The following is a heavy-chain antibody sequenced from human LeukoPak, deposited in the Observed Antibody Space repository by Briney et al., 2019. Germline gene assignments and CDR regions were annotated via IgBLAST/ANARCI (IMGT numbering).Heavy chain of an antibody. CDR3: ARDLEGSDY. D-gene: IGHD3-10*01. J-gene: IGHJ4*02. Sequence: SETLSLTCTVSGGSISSSSYYWGWIRQPPGKGLEWIGSIYYSGSTYYNPSLKSRVTISVDTSKNQFSLKLSSVTAADTAVYYCARDLEGSDYWGQGTLVTVSS. V-gene: IGHV4-39*07. CDR1: GGSISSSSYY. CDR2: IYYSGST.